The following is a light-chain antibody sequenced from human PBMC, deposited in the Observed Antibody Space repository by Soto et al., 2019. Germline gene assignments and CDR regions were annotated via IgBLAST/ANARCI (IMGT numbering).Light chain of an antibody. CDR3: HQPSIFPFT. V-gene: IGKV3-11*01. CDR1: QSVSSY. J-gene: IGKJ4*02. Sequence: EIVLTQSPATLSLSPGERATLSCRASQSVSSYLAWYQQKTGQAPRLLIYDASSRAAGIPARFSGSGSGTDFTLTITSLEPEDFSVYYCHQPSIFPFTFGGGTKLQI. CDR2: DAS.